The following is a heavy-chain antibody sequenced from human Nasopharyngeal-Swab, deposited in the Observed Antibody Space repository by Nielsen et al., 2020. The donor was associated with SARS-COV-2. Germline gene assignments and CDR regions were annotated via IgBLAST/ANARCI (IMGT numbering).Heavy chain of an antibody. CDR1: GFTFSSYA. Sequence: GESLKISCAASGFTFSSYAMHWVRQAPGKGLEWVAVISYDGSNKYYADSVKGRFTISRDSSWNTLYLQMNSLTAEDTAVYYCARVLDGYNGFDYWGQGTLVTVSS. CDR2: ISYDGSNK. CDR3: ARVLDGYNGFDY. D-gene: IGHD5-24*01. V-gene: IGHV3-30*14. J-gene: IGHJ4*02.